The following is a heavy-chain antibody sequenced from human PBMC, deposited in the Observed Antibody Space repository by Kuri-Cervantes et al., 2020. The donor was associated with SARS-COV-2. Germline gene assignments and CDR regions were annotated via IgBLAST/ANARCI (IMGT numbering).Heavy chain of an antibody. V-gene: IGHV1-69*13. CDR3: ARDPSYYDSSGYYSPDAPQFDY. CDR1: GGTFSSYA. CDR2: IIPIFGTA. D-gene: IGHD3-22*01. J-gene: IGHJ4*02. Sequence: SVKVSCKASGGTFSSYAISWVRQAPGQGLEWMGRIIPIFGTANYAQKFQGRVTITADESTSTAYMELSSLRSDDTAVYYCARDPSYYDSSGYYSPDAPQFDYWGQGTLVTVSS.